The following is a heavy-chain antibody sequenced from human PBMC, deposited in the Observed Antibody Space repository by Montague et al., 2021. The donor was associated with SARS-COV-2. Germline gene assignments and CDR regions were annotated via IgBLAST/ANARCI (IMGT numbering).Heavy chain of an antibody. CDR3: ARVGAQQLAHY. J-gene: IGHJ4*02. CDR1: GASISSSSHY. D-gene: IGHD6-13*01. CDR2: IYYSGST. V-gene: IGHV4-39*07. Sequence: SETLSLTCTVSGASISSSSHYWGWIRQPPGKGLEWIGTIYYSGSTYYNASLKSRVIISVDTSKNQFSLNLSSVTAADTAVYYCARVGAQQLAHYWGQGTLVTVSS.